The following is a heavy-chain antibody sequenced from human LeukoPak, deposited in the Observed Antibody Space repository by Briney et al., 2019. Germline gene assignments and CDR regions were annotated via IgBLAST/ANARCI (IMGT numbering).Heavy chain of an antibody. Sequence: PSETLSLTCTVSGGSINNYYWSWIRQPPGKGLEWIGDIYYSGSTNYNPSLKSRVTISVDTSKNQSSLKLSSVTAADTAVYYCARYSCPNGVCYYFDYWGQGTLVTVSS. D-gene: IGHD2-8*01. CDR1: GGSINNYY. CDR3: ARYSCPNGVCYYFDY. V-gene: IGHV4-59*01. J-gene: IGHJ4*02. CDR2: IYYSGST.